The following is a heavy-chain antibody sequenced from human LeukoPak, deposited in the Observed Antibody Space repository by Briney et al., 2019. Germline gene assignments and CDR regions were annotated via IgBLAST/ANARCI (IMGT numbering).Heavy chain of an antibody. CDR1: GFTFSRYA. CDR3: AREGHNYGSGYGMDV. J-gene: IGHJ6*02. CDR2: ISYDGSNK. D-gene: IGHD5-18*01. Sequence: GRSLRLSCAASGFTFSRYAIHWVRQAPGMGLEWVAVISYDGSNKYYADSVKGRFTISRDNSKNTLFLQMNSLRAEDTAVYYCAREGHNYGSGYGMDVWGQGTTVTVSS. V-gene: IGHV3-30-3*01.